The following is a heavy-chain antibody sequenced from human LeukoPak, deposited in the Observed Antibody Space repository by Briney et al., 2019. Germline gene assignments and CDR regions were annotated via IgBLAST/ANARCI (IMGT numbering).Heavy chain of an antibody. Sequence: PSETLSLTFTLSGGSVGRTGYCWDWIRQYPGKGLEWIGYIYYTGIIYYNPSLKSRVTISVDTSKNQFSLKLSSVTAADTAVFYCVRVVRDTIGAYHFDPGGRGTLVSVSS. CDR2: IYYTGII. CDR3: VRVVRDTIGAYHFDP. J-gene: IGHJ5*02. V-gene: IGHV4-31*03. D-gene: IGHD3-3*01. CDR1: GGSVGRTGYC.